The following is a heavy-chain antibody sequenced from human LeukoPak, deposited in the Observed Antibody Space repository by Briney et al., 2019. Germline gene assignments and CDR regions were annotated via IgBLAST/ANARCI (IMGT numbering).Heavy chain of an antibody. CDR2: ISYDGSNK. CDR3: AKGEAAAGTGEFDY. V-gene: IGHV3-30*18. CDR1: GFTFSSYG. Sequence: GGSLRLSCAASGFTFSSYGMHWVRQAPGKGLEWVAVISYDGSNKYYADSVKGRFTISRDSSKNTLYLQMNSLRAEDTAVYYCAKGEAAAGTGEFDYWGQGTLVTVSS. J-gene: IGHJ4*02. D-gene: IGHD6-13*01.